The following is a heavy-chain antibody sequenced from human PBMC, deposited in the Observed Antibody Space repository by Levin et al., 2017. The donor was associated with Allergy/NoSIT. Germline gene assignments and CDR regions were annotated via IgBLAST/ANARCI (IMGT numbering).Heavy chain of an antibody. Sequence: GESLKISCKGSGYSFTSYWTAWVRQMPGKGLEWMGIIFPGDSDTRYSPSFQGQVTISADKSISTAYLQLRSLKASDTAMYYCARIRGRWSGQLRGYGMDVWGQGTAVTVSS. CDR1: GYSFTSYW. CDR3: ARIRGRWSGQLRGYGMDV. CDR2: IFPGDSDT. D-gene: IGHD3-3*01. V-gene: IGHV5-51*01. J-gene: IGHJ6*02.